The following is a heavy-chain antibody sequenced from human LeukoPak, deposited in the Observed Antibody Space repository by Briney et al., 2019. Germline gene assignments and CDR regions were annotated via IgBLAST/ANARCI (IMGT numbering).Heavy chain of an antibody. CDR2: IHYSGST. V-gene: IGHV4-39*07. J-gene: IGHJ6*03. Sequence: SETLSLTCTVSGGSISSSSYYWGWIRQPPGKGLEWIGSIHYSGSTYYNPSLKSRVTISVDASKNQFSLKLSSVTAADTAVYFCARDRSATAPPYYYYYMDVWGKGTTVTVSS. CDR3: ARDRSATAPPYYYYYMDV. CDR1: GGSISSSSYY.